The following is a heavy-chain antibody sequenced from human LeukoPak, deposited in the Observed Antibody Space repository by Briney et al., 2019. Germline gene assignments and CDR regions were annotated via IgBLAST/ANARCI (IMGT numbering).Heavy chain of an antibody. V-gene: IGHV3-7*04. CDR1: GFIFGAYW. CDR3: AGGIAAARV. Sequence: GGSLRLSCAASGFIFGAYWMTWVRQAPGKGLEWVANIKQDGSEKYYVDSVKGRFTISRDNAKNSLYLQMNSLRAEDTAVYYCAGGIAAARVWGQGTLVTVSS. J-gene: IGHJ4*02. D-gene: IGHD6-13*01. CDR2: IKQDGSEK.